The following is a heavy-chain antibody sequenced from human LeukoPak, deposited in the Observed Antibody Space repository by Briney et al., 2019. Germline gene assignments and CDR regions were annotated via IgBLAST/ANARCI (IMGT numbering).Heavy chain of an antibody. CDR3: AREAVDIVVVPAEGSWFDP. V-gene: IGHV1-46*03. J-gene: IGHJ5*02. CDR1: GYTFTSNY. Sequence: GASVKVSCKASGYTFTSNYMHWVRQAPGQGLEWMGIINPSGGSTSYAQKFQGRVTMTRDTSTSTVYVELSSLRSEDTAVYYCAREAVDIVVVPAEGSWFDPWGQGTLVTVSS. CDR2: INPSGGST. D-gene: IGHD2-2*03.